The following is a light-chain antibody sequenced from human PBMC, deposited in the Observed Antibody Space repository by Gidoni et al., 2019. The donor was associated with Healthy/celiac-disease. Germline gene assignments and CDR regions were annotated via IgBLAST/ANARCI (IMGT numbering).Light chain of an antibody. CDR1: QSVSSSY. Sequence: EIVLTQSPGTLSLSPGERATLSCRASQSVSSSYLAWYQQKPGQAPRLLIYAASSRATGIPDRFSGSGSGTDFTLTISRLEPEDFAVYYCQQYGSSSITFXQXTRLEIK. J-gene: IGKJ5*01. CDR3: QQYGSSSIT. V-gene: IGKV3-20*01. CDR2: AAS.